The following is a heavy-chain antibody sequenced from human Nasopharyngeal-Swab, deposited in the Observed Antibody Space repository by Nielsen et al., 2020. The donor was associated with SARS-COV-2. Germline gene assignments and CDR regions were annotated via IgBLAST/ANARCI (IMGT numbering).Heavy chain of an antibody. CDR1: GFTFSSYG. V-gene: IGHV3-30*02. D-gene: IGHD3-10*01. J-gene: IGHJ4*02. Sequence: GESLKISCAASGFTFSSYGMHWVRQAPGKGLGWVAFIRYDGSNKYYADSVKGRFTISRDNSKNTLYLQMNSLRAEDTAVYYCAKDSGLLWFGISDYWGQGTLVTVSS. CDR2: IRYDGSNK. CDR3: AKDSGLLWFGISDY.